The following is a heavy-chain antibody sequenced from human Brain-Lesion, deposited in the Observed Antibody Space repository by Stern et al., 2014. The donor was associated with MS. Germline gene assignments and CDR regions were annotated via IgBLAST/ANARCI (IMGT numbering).Heavy chain of an antibody. V-gene: IGHV4-61*02. Sequence: QVQLVESGPGLVKPSQTLSLPCTVSGGSISSGSYYWNWIRQPAGQGLEWIGRTDSSGSINYHPSLKSRVTISGGTPKNPFSLEVFCVPAADTAVYYCARETGGYTYGATDFFDFWGQGALVTVSS. CDR3: ARETGGYTYGATDFFDF. D-gene: IGHD5-18*01. CDR2: TDSSGSI. CDR1: GGSISSGSYY. J-gene: IGHJ4*02.